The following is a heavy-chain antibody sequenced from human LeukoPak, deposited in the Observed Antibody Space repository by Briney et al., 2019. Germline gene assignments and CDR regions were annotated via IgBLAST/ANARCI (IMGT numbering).Heavy chain of an antibody. CDR3: ARIYLKQASAS. CDR2: INEDGSEK. V-gene: IGHV3-7*01. CDR1: GFIFTSYW. Sequence: GGFLRLSCAASGFIFTSYWMSWVRQAPGKGLEWVANINEDGSEKYYVDSVKGRFTISRDNVKNSLYLQMNSLRVEDTAVYYCARIYLKQASASWGQGTLVTVPS. J-gene: IGHJ5*02. D-gene: IGHD3-10*01.